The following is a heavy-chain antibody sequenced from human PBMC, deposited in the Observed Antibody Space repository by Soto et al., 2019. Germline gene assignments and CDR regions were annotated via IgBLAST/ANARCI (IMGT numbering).Heavy chain of an antibody. Sequence: ASVKVSCKASGYTFTSYYMHWVRQAPGQGLEWMGIINPSGGSTSYAQRFQGRVTMTRDTSTSTVYMELSSLRSEDTAVYYCARGRGGGYQPTGYFDYWGQGTLVTVSS. V-gene: IGHV1-46*01. CDR3: ARGRGGGYQPTGYFDY. CDR1: GYTFTSYY. J-gene: IGHJ4*02. CDR2: INPSGGST. D-gene: IGHD3-22*01.